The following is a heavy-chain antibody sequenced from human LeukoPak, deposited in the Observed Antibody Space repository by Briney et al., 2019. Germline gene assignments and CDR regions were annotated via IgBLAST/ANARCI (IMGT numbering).Heavy chain of an antibody. CDR2: INPNSGGT. Sequence: GASVKVSCKASGYTFTSYDINWVRQAPGQGLEWMGRINPNSGGTNYAQKFQGRVTMTRDTSISTAYMELSRLRSDDTAVYYCARAKPIVTTPYYFDYWGQGTLVTVSS. V-gene: IGHV1-2*06. CDR3: ARAKPIVTTPYYFDY. CDR1: GYTFTSYD. D-gene: IGHD5-12*01. J-gene: IGHJ4*02.